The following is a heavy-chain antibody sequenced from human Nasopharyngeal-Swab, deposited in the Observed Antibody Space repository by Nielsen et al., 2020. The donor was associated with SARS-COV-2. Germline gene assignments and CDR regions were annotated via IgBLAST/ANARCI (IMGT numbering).Heavy chain of an antibody. V-gene: IGHV3-23*01. CDR2: TSGSGGST. CDR3: AKDRVGAQYYFDY. D-gene: IGHD1-26*01. CDR1: GFTFSSYA. Sequence: GESLKISCAASGFTFSSYAMSWVRQAPGKGLEWVSTTSGSGGSTYYADSVKGRFTISRDNSKNTLYLQMNSLRAEDTAVYYCAKDRVGAQYYFDYWGQGTLVTVSS. J-gene: IGHJ4*02.